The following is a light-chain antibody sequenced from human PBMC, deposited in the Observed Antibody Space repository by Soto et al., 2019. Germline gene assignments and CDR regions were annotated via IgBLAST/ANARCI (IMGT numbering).Light chain of an antibody. J-gene: IGKJ1*01. V-gene: IGKV3-15*01. Sequence: EIVMTQSPATLAVSPGDTATLSCRASQSLGGNLAWYQQKPGQAPRLLIFRASTRAPGVPARFSASGSGTEFTLSISRLQSEDFGVYFCQQYSNWPPWTFGPGTKVEIK. CDR1: QSLGGN. CDR2: RAS. CDR3: QQYSNWPPWT.